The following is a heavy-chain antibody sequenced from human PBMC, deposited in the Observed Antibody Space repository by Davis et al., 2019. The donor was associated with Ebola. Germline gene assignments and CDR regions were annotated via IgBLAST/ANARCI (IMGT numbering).Heavy chain of an antibody. D-gene: IGHD1-7*01. CDR3: ARLTVAGTAAYPYFDY. V-gene: IGHV4-59*08. Sequence: SETLSLPCTVSGCSISSYYWSWVRQPPGKGLEWIGHIHYSGSTNYNPSLKSRVTISVDKSKNQFSLKLKSITAADTAVYDCARLTVAGTAAYPYFDYWGQGTLVTVSS. CDR1: GCSISSYY. J-gene: IGHJ4*02. CDR2: IHYSGST.